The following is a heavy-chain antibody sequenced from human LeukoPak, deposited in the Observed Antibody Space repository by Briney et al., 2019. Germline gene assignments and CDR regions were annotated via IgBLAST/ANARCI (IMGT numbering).Heavy chain of an antibody. CDR1: GFTYSNYA. D-gene: IGHD6-19*01. CDR2: ISSGGGTT. Sequence: GGSLRLSCAASGFTYSNYAMNWVRQAPGKGLEWVSGISSGGGTTYYAASVKGRFIISRDNSKNTLYLQMDSLRAEDTAVYYCTKAGIAVPATPDYWGQGTLVTVSS. CDR3: TKAGIAVPATPDY. V-gene: IGHV3-23*01. J-gene: IGHJ4*02.